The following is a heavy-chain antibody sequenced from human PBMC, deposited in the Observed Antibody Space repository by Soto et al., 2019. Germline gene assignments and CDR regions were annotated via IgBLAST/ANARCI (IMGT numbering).Heavy chain of an antibody. J-gene: IGHJ6*02. CDR1: GFTFSSYW. CDR2: INSDGSST. CDR3: ARAQDYGDYVFIGYYYGMDV. Sequence: LRLSYAASGFTFSSYWMHWVCQAPGKGLVWVPRINSDGSSTSYADSVKGRFTISRDNAKNTLYLQMNSLRAEDTAVYYCARAQDYGDYVFIGYYYGMDVWGQGTTVTVSS. D-gene: IGHD4-17*01. V-gene: IGHV3-74*01.